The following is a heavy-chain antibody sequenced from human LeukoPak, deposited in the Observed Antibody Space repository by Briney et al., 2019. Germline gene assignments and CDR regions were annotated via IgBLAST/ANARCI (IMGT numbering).Heavy chain of an antibody. CDR1: GFTFSSYS. Sequence: VGSLRLSCAASGFTFSSYSMNWVRQAPGKGLEWISSISTRSSYIYYADSVKGRFTISRDNAKNSLYLQMDSLRAEDTAVYYCVSAGIAAAGTIYWFDPWGQGTLVTVSS. J-gene: IGHJ5*02. V-gene: IGHV3-21*01. CDR3: VSAGIAAAGTIYWFDP. CDR2: ISTRSSYI. D-gene: IGHD6-13*01.